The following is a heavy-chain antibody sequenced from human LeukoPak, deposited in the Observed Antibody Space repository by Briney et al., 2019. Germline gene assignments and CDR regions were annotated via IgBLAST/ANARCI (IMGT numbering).Heavy chain of an antibody. CDR1: GFTFSSYA. J-gene: IGHJ5*02. D-gene: IGHD1-1*01. CDR3: AKFVGRNCWFDP. Sequence: GGSLRLSCAASGFTFSSYAMSRVRQAPGKGLEWVSAISGSGGSTYYADSVKGRFTISRDNSKNTLYLQMNSLRAEDTAVYYCAKFVGRNCWFDPWGQGTLVTVSS. V-gene: IGHV3-23*01. CDR2: ISGSGGST.